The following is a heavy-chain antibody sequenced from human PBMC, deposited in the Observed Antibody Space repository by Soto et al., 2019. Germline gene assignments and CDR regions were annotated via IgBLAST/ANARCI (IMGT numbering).Heavy chain of an antibody. Sequence: PGGSLRLSCAASGFTFSSYDMHWVRQATGKGLEWVSAIGTAGDTYYPGSVKGRLTISRENAKNSLYLQMNSLRAGDTAVYYCARAQGTRRDSSGYSNDAFDIWGQGTMVTVSS. J-gene: IGHJ3*02. CDR3: ARAQGTRRDSSGYSNDAFDI. D-gene: IGHD3-22*01. V-gene: IGHV3-13*01. CDR2: IGTAGDT. CDR1: GFTFSSYD.